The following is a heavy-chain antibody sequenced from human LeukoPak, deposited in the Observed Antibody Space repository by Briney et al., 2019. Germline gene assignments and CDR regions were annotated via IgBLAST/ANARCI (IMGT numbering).Heavy chain of an antibody. CDR3: ARSIAVAGGTFDY. CDR1: GFTFSSYA. D-gene: IGHD6-19*01. J-gene: IGHJ4*02. CDR2: ISYDGSNK. V-gene: IGHV3-30-3*01. Sequence: GGSLRLSCAASGFTFSSYAMHWVRQAPGKGLEWVAVISYDGSNKYYADSVKGRFTISRDNSKNTLYLQMSSLRAEDTAVYYCARSIAVAGGTFDYWGQGTLVTVSS.